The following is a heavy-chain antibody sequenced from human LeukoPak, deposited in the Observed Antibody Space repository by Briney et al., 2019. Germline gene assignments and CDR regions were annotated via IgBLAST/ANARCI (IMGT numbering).Heavy chain of an antibody. J-gene: IGHJ3*02. Sequence: PSETLSLTCTVSGGSISSSSYYWGWIRQPPGKGLEWIGSIYYSGSTYYNPSLKSRVTISVDTSKNQFSLKLSSVTAADTAVYYCARHSMSTDAFDIWSQGTMVTVSS. CDR3: ARHSMSTDAFDI. V-gene: IGHV4-39*01. CDR2: IYYSGST. CDR1: GGSISSSSYY.